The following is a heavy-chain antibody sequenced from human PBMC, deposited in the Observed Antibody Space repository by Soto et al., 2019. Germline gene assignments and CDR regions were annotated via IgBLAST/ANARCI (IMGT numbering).Heavy chain of an antibody. D-gene: IGHD3-22*01. Sequence: SETLSLTCAVSGGSISSSNWWSWVRQPPGKGLEWIGEIYHSGSTNYNPSLKSRVTISVDKSKNQFSLKLSSVTAADTAVYYCARRALDSSGYYLNWYFDLWGRGTLVTVSS. CDR1: GGSISSSNW. CDR2: IYHSGST. CDR3: ARRALDSSGYYLNWYFDL. V-gene: IGHV4-4*02. J-gene: IGHJ2*01.